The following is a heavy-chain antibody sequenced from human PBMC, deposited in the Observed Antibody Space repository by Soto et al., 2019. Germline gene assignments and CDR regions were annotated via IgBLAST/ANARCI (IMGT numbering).Heavy chain of an antibody. V-gene: IGHV4-59*08. D-gene: IGHD5-18*01. CDR3: ARGGERSWIQLWS. Sequence: QVQLQESGPGLVKPSETLSLTCTVSGGSTSSYYWSWIRQPPGKGLEWIGYIYYSGSTNYNPSLKSRVTISVDTSKNQFSLKLSSVTAADTAVYYCARGGERSWIQLWSWGQGTLVTVSS. CDR2: IYYSGST. CDR1: GGSTSSYY. J-gene: IGHJ5*02.